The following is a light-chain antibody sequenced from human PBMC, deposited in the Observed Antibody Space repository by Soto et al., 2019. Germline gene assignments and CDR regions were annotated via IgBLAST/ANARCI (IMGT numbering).Light chain of an antibody. CDR1: SSDVGNYNY. CDR2: MVS. CDR3: TSPTPGSLYV. J-gene: IGLJ1*01. Sequence: QSALTQPASVSGSPGLSITISCTGPSSDVGNYNYVSWYQQYPGRVPKLLIYMVSNRASGVSNRFSGSKSGNTASLTISGLQAEDEADYFCTSPTPGSLYVFGTGTKVTVL. V-gene: IGLV2-14*01.